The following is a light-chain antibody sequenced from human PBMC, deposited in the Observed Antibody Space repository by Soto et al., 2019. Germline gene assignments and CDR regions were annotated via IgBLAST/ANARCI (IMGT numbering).Light chain of an antibody. Sequence: EIVLTQSPATLSLSPGERATLSCRASQSVSSYLAWYQQKPGQAPRLLIYDASNRATGIPARLSGSGSGTDFTLTISNLEPEDLAVYYCQQRSNWAKTFGQGTEMDIK. CDR2: DAS. CDR1: QSVSSY. J-gene: IGKJ1*01. CDR3: QQRSNWAKT. V-gene: IGKV3-11*01.